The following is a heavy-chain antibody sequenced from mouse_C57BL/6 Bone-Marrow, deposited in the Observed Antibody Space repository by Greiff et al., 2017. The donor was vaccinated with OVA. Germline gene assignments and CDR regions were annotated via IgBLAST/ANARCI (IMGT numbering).Heavy chain of an antibody. V-gene: IGHV1-59*01. J-gene: IGHJ2*01. CDR2: IDPSDSYT. CDR1: GYTFTSYW. Sequence: QVQLKQPGAELVRPGTSVKLSCKASGYTFTSYWMHWVKQRPGQGLEWIGVIDPSDSYTNYNQKFKGKATLTVDTSSSTAYMQLSSLTSEDSAVYYCARAYYSNYADYWGQGTTLTVSS. D-gene: IGHD2-5*01. CDR3: ARAYYSNYADY.